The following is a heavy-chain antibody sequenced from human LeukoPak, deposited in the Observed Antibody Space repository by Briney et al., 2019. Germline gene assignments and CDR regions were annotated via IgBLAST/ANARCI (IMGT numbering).Heavy chain of an antibody. Sequence: PGGSLRLSCAASGFTFSSYWMSWVRQAPGKGLEWVANIKQDGSEKYYVDSVKGRFTTSRDNAKNSLHLQMNSLRAEDTAVYYCARVGSYCSGGSCYSGAFDIWGQGTMVTVSS. V-gene: IGHV3-7*01. D-gene: IGHD2-15*01. J-gene: IGHJ3*02. CDR3: ARVGSYCSGGSCYSGAFDI. CDR2: IKQDGSEK. CDR1: GFTFSSYW.